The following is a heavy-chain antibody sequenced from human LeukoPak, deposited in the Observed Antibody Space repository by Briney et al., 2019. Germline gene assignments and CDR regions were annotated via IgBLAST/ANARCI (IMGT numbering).Heavy chain of an antibody. CDR2: IYYSGST. CDR1: GGSININTYY. Sequence: SETLSLTCTVSGGSININTYYWGWIRQPPGKGLEWIGSIYYSGSTYYNPSLKSRVTISVDTSKNQFSLKLSSVTAADTAVYYCAREVENYAFDYWGQGTLVTVSS. CDR3: AREVENYAFDY. J-gene: IGHJ4*02. D-gene: IGHD1-7*01. V-gene: IGHV4-39*07.